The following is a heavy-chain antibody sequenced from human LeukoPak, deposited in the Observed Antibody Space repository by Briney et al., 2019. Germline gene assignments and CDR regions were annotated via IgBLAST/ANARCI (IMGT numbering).Heavy chain of an antibody. D-gene: IGHD3-10*01. CDR1: GGSFSGYY. CDR3: ASGPGYGYIDY. CDR2: INHSGST. Sequence: SETLSLTCAVYGGSFSGYYGSWIRQPPGKGLEWIGEINHSGSTNYNPSLKSRVTISVDTSKNQFSLKLSSVTAADTAVYYCASGPGYGYIDYWGQGTLVTVSS. J-gene: IGHJ4*02. V-gene: IGHV4-34*01.